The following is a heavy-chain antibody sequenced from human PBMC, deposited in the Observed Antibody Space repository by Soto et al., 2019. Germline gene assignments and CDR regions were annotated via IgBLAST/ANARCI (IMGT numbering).Heavy chain of an antibody. V-gene: IGHV1-2*04. CDR2: INPNSGGT. Sequence: QVQLVQSGAEVKKPGASVKVSCKASGYTFTGYYMHWVRQAPGQGLEWMGWINPNSGGTNYAQKFQGWVTMTRDSSISTAYMELSRLRSDDTAVYYCERDDHGDYEDGMDVWGQGTTVTVSS. D-gene: IGHD4-17*01. CDR3: ERDDHGDYEDGMDV. CDR1: GYTFTGYY. J-gene: IGHJ6*02.